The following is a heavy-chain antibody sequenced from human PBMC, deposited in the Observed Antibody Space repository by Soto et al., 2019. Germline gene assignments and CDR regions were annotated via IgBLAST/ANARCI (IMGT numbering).Heavy chain of an antibody. Sequence: EVQMLESGGGLVQPGGSLRLSGTGSGLTFGSNGMGWVRQAPGKGLEWVSGISGGGPPTYYADSVRGRFTISRDNSKNTLYLQMNSLRAEDTAVYYCAIRTYSTGWYYLDLWGRGTLVTVSA. CDR1: GLTFGSNG. CDR2: ISGGGPPT. J-gene: IGHJ4*02. CDR3: AIRTYSTGWYYLDL. V-gene: IGHV3-23*01. D-gene: IGHD6-25*01.